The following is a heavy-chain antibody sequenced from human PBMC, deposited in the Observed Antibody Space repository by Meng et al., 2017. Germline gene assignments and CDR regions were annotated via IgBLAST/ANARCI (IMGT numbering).Heavy chain of an antibody. CDR2: IYPGDSDT. CDR3: ARHRDGYNTKSHAFDI. V-gene: IGHV5-51*01. D-gene: IGHD5-24*01. Sequence: GGSLRLSCKGSGYSFTSYWIGWVRQMPGKGLEWMGIIYPGDSDTRYSPSFQGQVTISADKSISTAYLQWSSLKASDTAMYYCARHRDGYNTKSHAFDIWGQGTMVTVSS. CDR1: GYSFTSYW. J-gene: IGHJ3*02.